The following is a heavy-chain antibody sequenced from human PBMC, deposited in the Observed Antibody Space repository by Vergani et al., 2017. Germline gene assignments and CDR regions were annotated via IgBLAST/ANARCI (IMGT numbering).Heavy chain of an antibody. CDR2: INPSGGST. J-gene: IGHJ4*02. D-gene: IGHD2-21*02. CDR1: GYTFTSYY. Sequence: QVQLVQSGAEVKKPGASVKVSCKASGYTFTSYYMHWVRQAPGQGLEWMGIINPSGGSTSYAQKFQGRVTMTSDTSTSTVYMELSSLRSEDTAVYYCARGVLPYCGGDCPFDYWGQGTLVTVSS. V-gene: IGHV1-46*01. CDR3: ARGVLPYCGGDCPFDY.